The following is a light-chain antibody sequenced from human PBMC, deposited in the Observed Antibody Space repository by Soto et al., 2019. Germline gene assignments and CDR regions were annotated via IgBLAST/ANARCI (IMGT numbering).Light chain of an antibody. CDR3: QTWGTGIQV. J-gene: IGLJ2*01. CDR2: LNSDGSH. Sequence: QSVLTQSPSASASLGASVKLTCTLSSGHSSYAIAWHQQQPEKDPRYLMKLNSDGSHSKGDGIPDRFSGSSSGAERYLTISSLQSEDEADYSCQTWGTGIQVFGGGTKLTVL. CDR1: SGHSSYA. V-gene: IGLV4-69*01.